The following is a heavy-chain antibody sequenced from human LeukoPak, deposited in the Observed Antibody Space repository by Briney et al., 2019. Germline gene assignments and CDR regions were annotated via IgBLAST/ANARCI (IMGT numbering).Heavy chain of an antibody. CDR2: ISGSGGST. V-gene: IGHV3-23*01. J-gene: IGHJ6*04. CDR1: GFIFDTYG. D-gene: IGHD6-13*01. CDR3: AKGAAAAGERLYYYYGMDV. Sequence: GSLRLSCAASGFIFDTYGMLWVRQAPGKGLEWVSAISGSGGSTYYADSVKGRFTISRDNSKNTLYLQMNSLRAEDTAVYYCAKGAAAAGERLYYYYGMDVWGKGTTVTVSS.